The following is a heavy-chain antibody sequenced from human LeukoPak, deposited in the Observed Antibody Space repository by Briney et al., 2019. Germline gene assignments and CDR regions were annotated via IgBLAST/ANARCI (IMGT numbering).Heavy chain of an antibody. V-gene: IGHV4-39*01. J-gene: IGHJ4*02. D-gene: IGHD1-26*01. CDR2: IFYSGST. CDR3: ARHLREGATRH. CDR1: GGSISTSNYY. Sequence: SETLSLTCTVSGGSISTSNYYWGWIRQPPGKGLEWIGNIFYSGSTNYNPSLKSRVTISVETSKNQFSLKLSSVTAADTAVYYCARHLREGATRHWGQGTLVTVSS.